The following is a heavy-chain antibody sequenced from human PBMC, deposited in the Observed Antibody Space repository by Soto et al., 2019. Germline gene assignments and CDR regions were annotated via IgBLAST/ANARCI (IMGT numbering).Heavy chain of an antibody. D-gene: IGHD3-16*01. CDR3: AKDRRAGGNSAFYFDF. V-gene: IGHV3-23*01. CDR2: ISGSGGDT. J-gene: IGHJ4*02. CDR1: GFTFNNYA. Sequence: GGSLRLSCAASGFTFNNYAMSWVRQAPGKGLEWLSAISGSGGDTYYADSVKGRFTLSRDNSNSTLFLHMNSLRAEDTAVYYCAKDRRAGGNSAFYFDFWGQGAQVTVSS.